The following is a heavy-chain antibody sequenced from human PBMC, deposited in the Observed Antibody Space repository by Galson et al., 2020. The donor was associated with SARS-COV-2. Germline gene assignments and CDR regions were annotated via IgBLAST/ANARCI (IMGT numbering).Heavy chain of an antibody. Sequence: LHGESLKISCSAPGFIFSDYAMHWVRQAPGKGLEYVSAMSSNGSTSFYADSVNGRFTMSRDNSKNMFYLQMTALRLEDTAFYYCLSYSSTRQKYWGQGTLVTVSS. V-gene: IGHV3-64D*06. CDR1: GFIFSDYA. CDR2: MSSNGSTS. CDR3: LSYSSTRQKY. J-gene: IGHJ4*02. D-gene: IGHD2-2*01.